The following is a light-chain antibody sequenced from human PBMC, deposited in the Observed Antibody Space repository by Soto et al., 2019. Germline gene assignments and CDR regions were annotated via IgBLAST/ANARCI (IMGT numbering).Light chain of an antibody. J-gene: IGKJ2*01. CDR1: QSVSSSY. Sequence: EIVLTQSPGTLSLSPGERATLSCRASQSVSSSYLAWYQQKPGQAPRLLIHGVSTRATGIPDRFSGSGSGTEFHLNISRLEAEDFAVYYCQQYVTSPYIFGQGTKLEIK. V-gene: IGKV3-20*01. CDR3: QQYVTSPYI. CDR2: GVS.